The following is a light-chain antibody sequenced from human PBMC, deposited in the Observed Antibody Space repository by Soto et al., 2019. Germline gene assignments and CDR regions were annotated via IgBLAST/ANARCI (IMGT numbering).Light chain of an antibody. J-gene: IGKJ1*01. CDR3: QQYNYNWT. CDR2: KAS. CDR1: QSISSW. Sequence: DIQMTQSPSTLSASVGDRVTITCRSSQSISSWLAWYQQKPGKAPKLLIYKASTLQSGVPSRFSGSGSGTEFTLAISSLQPDDSATYYCQQYNYNWTFGQGTKVEIK. V-gene: IGKV1-5*03.